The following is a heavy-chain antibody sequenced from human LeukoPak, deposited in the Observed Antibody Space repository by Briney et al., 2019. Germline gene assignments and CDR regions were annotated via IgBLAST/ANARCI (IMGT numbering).Heavy chain of an antibody. J-gene: IGHJ4*02. CDR2: IYYSGST. CDR3: ARVSTRGQQLVDY. D-gene: IGHD6-13*01. Sequence: SETLSLTCTVSGGSISSYYWSWIRQPPGKGLEGIGDIYYSGSTNYNPSLKSRVTISVDTSKNQFSLKLSSVPAADTAVYYCARVSTRGQQLVDYWGQGTLVTVSS. V-gene: IGHV4-59*01. CDR1: GGSISSYY.